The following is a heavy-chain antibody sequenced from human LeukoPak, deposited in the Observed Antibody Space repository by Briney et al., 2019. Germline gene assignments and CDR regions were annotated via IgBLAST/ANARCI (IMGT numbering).Heavy chain of an antibody. CDR1: GGSFSGYY. CDR2: INHSGST. D-gene: IGHD3-10*01. V-gene: IGHV4-34*01. Sequence: SETLSLTCAVYGGSFSGYYWNWIRQPPGKGLEWIGEINHSGSTNYNPSLKSRVTISVDTSKNQFSLKLSSVTAADTAVYYCASRAYYYGSGRTYYYGMDVWGKGTTVTVSS. CDR3: ASRAYYYGSGRTYYYGMDV. J-gene: IGHJ6*04.